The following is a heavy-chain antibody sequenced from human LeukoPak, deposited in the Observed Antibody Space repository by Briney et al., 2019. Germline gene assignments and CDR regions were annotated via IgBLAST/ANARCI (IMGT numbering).Heavy chain of an antibody. J-gene: IGHJ4*02. V-gene: IGHV1-24*01. D-gene: IGHD3-10*01. CDR2: FDPEDGET. CDR3: ATSMVRGVPPPDY. CDR1: GFTLSDYY. Sequence: GGSLRLSCAASGFTLSDYYMHWVRQAPGKGLEWMGGFDPEDGETIYAQKFQGRVTMTEDTSTDTAYMELSSLRSEDTAVYYCATSMVRGVPPPDYWGQGTLVTVSS.